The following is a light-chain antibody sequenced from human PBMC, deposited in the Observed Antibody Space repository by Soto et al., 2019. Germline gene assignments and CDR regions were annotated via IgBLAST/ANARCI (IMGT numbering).Light chain of an antibody. V-gene: IGLV1-47*01. CDR3: AAWDDSLSGPHYV. Sequence: QSALTQPHSASRPPGQMGTLSCSGSSSNTGSNYVYWYQQLPGTAPKLLIYRNNQRPSGVPDRFSGSKSGTSASLAISGLRSEDEADYYCAAWDDSLSGPHYVFGTGTKVTVL. J-gene: IGLJ1*01. CDR2: RNN. CDR1: SSNTGSNY.